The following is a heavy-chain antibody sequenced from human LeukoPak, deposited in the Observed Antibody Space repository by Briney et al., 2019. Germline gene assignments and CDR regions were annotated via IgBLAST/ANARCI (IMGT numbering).Heavy chain of an antibody. D-gene: IGHD4-23*01. Sequence: SETLSLTCTVSGGSISSGSYYWSWLRQPAGKGLEWIGRIYTSGSTNYNPSLKSRVTISVDKSKNQFSLKLNSVTAADTAVYYCARKDYGGNYGHAFDIWGQGTMVTVSS. J-gene: IGHJ3*02. CDR3: ARKDYGGNYGHAFDI. V-gene: IGHV4-61*02. CDR2: IYTSGST. CDR1: GGSISSGSYY.